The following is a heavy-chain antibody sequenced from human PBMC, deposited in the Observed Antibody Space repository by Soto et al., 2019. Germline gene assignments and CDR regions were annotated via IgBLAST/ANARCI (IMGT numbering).Heavy chain of an antibody. CDR2: ISAYNGNT. D-gene: IGHD6-13*01. Sequence: APVKVSCKASGYTFTSYGISWVRQAPGQRVEWMGWISAYNGNTNYAQKLQGRVTMTTDTSTSTAYMELRSLRSDDTAVYYCARGGAHLYSSSWYGHQVFDWFDPWGQGTLVTVSS. CDR3: ARGGAHLYSSSWYGHQVFDWFDP. J-gene: IGHJ5*02. CDR1: GYTFTSYG. V-gene: IGHV1-18*01.